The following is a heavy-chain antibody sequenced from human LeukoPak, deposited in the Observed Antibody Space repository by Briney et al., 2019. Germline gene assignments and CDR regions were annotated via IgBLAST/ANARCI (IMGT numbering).Heavy chain of an antibody. V-gene: IGHV1-69*01. CDR1: GGTFSSYA. D-gene: IGHD3-16*01. CDR3: ASGTWGRTETFDP. J-gene: IGHJ5*02. CDR2: IIPIFGTA. Sequence: SVKVSCKASGGTFSSYAISWVRQAPGQGPEWMGGIIPIFGTANYAQKFQGRVTITADESTSTAYMELGSLRSEDTAVYYCASGTWGRTETFDPWGQGTLVTVSS.